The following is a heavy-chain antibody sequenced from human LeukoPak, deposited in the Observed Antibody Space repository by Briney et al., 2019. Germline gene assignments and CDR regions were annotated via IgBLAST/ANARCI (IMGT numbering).Heavy chain of an antibody. D-gene: IGHD5-24*01. J-gene: IGHJ4*02. Sequence: GGSLRLSCAASGFTFSSYGMHWVRQAPGKGLEWVAVISYDGSNKYYADSVKGRFTISRDNSKNTLYLQMNSLRAEDTAVYYCAKDGGGYNQFDYWGQGTLVTVSS. CDR1: GFTFSSYG. CDR3: AKDGGGYNQFDY. CDR2: ISYDGSNK. V-gene: IGHV3-30*18.